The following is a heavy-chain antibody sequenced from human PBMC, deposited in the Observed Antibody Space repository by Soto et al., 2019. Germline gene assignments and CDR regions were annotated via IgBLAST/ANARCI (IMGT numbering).Heavy chain of an antibody. CDR2: IYYSGST. V-gene: IGHV4-31*03. D-gene: IGHD3-3*01. Sequence: SETLSLTCTVSGGSISSGGYYWSWIRQHPGKGLEWSGYIYYSGSTYYNPSLKSRVTISVDTSKNQFSLKLSSVTAADTAVYYCARAWSGYSEARPSYYYYGMDVWGQGNTGT. CDR1: GGSISSGGYY. CDR3: ARAWSGYSEARPSYYYYGMDV. J-gene: IGHJ6*02.